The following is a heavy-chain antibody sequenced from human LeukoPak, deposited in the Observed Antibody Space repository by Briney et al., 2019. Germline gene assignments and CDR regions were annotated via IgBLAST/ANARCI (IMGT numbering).Heavy chain of an antibody. V-gene: IGHV4-59*08. CDR2: IYYSGDS. CDR1: GGSISGFY. Sequence: SETLSLTCTVSGGSISGFYWSWIPQPPGKGLEWIGYIYYSGDSNYNPSLKSRVTMSLDTSKNQLSLRLSSVTAADTAVYYCARHPFATPFDYWGRGTLVTVSS. D-gene: IGHD2-15*01. CDR3: ARHPFATPFDY. J-gene: IGHJ4*02.